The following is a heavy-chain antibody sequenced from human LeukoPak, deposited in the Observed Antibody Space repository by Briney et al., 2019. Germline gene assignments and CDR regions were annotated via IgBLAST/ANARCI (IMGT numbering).Heavy chain of an antibody. J-gene: IGHJ4*02. D-gene: IGHD1-1*01. CDR2: ISSSSSTI. Sequence: GGSLRLSCAASGFTFSSYSMNWVRQAPGKGLEWVSYISSSSSTIYYADSVKGRFTISRDNAKNSLYLQMNSLRAEDTAVYYCARDQGWTTFDYWGQGTLVTVSS. V-gene: IGHV3-48*01. CDR3: ARDQGWTTFDY. CDR1: GFTFSSYS.